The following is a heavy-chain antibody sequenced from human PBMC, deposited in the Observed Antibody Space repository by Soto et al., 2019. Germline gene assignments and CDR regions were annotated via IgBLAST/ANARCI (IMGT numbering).Heavy chain of an antibody. CDR1: VGTFSSYA. J-gene: IGHJ6*02. Sequence: SVKVSCKSSVGTFSSYAISLVRQAPGQGLEWMGGIIPIFGTANYAQKFQGRVTITADESTSTAYMELRSLRSEDTAVYYCASGAVAGTQKWHGMDVWGQGTTVTVSS. CDR2: IIPIFGTA. D-gene: IGHD6-19*01. V-gene: IGHV1-69*13. CDR3: ASGAVAGTQKWHGMDV.